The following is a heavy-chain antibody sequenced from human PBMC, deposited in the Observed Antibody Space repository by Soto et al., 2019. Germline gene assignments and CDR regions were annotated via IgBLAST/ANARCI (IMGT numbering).Heavy chain of an antibody. CDR2: THNSGNG. CDR3: ARGVGYSGSFEDAFDI. J-gene: IGHJ3*02. V-gene: IGHV4-31*03. D-gene: IGHD1-26*01. CDR1: GVSIIRRGYY. Sequence: PSETLSLTCTVAGVSIIRRGYYWIWIRQHPGTGLEWIGYTHNSGNGYYNPSLKSRVTISADTSKNQFSLNVSFVTAADTAVYYCARGVGYSGSFEDAFDIWGQGKTVTVS.